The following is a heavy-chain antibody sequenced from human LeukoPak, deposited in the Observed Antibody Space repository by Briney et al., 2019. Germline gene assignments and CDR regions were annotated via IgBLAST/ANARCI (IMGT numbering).Heavy chain of an antibody. D-gene: IGHD2-2*01. V-gene: IGHV4-39*01. CDR1: GGSISSSSYY. CDR3: ARHSRILFDP. J-gene: IGHJ5*02. CDR2: IYYSGST. Sequence: SSETLSLTRTVSGGSISSSSYYWGWIRQPPGKGLEWIGSIYYSGSTYYNPSLKSRVTISVDTSKNQFSLKLSSVTAADTAVYYCARHSRILFDPWGQGTLVTVSS.